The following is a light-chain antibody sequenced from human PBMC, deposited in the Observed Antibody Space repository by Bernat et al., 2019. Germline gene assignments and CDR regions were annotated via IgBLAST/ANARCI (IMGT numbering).Light chain of an antibody. CDR3: QQYKSYPWT. CDR1: QSISSW. V-gene: IGKV1-5*03. CDR2: EAS. J-gene: IGKJ1*01. Sequence: DIQMTQSPSTLSASVGDRVTITCRASQSISSWLAWYQQKPGKAPKLLIYEASSLKSGVPSRFSGSGSGTEFTLTISSLQPDDFATYNCQQYKSYPWTFGQVTKVEIK.